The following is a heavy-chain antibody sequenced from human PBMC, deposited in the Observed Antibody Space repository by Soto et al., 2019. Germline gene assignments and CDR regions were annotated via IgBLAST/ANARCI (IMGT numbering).Heavy chain of an antibody. CDR1: GFSFRSYW. J-gene: IGHJ4*02. V-gene: IGHV3-7*01. Sequence: ESGGGLVQPGGSLRLSCAASGFSFRSYWMSWVRQAPGKGLEWVANIKQDGSEKYYVDSVKGRFTISRDNAKNSLYLQMNSLRAEDMAVFYCARSSGMEVAGFDYWGQGTLVTVSS. CDR3: ARSSGMEVAGFDY. D-gene: IGHD6-19*01. CDR2: IKQDGSEK.